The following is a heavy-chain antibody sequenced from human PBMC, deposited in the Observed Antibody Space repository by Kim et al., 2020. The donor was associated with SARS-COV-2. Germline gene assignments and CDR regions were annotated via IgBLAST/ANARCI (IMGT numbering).Heavy chain of an antibody. Sequence: GGSLRLSCAASGFTFSSYWMSWVRQAPGKGLEWVANIKQDGSEKYYVDSVKGRFTISRDNAKNSLYLQMNSLRAEDTAVYYCARGDYYDSSGYYSPLHYYGMDVWGQGTTVTVSS. CDR1: GFTFSSYW. J-gene: IGHJ6*02. V-gene: IGHV3-7*03. CDR2: IKQDGSEK. D-gene: IGHD3-22*01. CDR3: ARGDYYDSSGYYSPLHYYGMDV.